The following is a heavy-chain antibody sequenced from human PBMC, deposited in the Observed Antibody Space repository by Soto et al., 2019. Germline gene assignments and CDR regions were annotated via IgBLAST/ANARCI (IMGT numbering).Heavy chain of an antibody. D-gene: IGHD2-15*01. CDR2: INHSGST. V-gene: IGHV4-34*01. J-gene: IGHJ3*02. CDR3: ARNYHRRYCSGGSCYSRDAFDI. Sequence: QVQLQQWGAGLLKPSETLSLTCAVYGGSFSGYYWSWIRQPPGKGLEWIGEINHSGSTNYNPSLTSRVTISVDTSKNQFALKLSSVTAADTAVYYCARNYHRRYCSGGSCYSRDAFDIWGQGTMVTVSS. CDR1: GGSFSGYY.